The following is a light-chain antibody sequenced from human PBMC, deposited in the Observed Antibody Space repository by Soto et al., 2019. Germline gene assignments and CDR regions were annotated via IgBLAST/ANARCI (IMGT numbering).Light chain of an antibody. J-gene: IGLJ3*02. CDR3: SSYTSSSTWV. Sequence: QSALTQPPSVSGSPGQSVTISCTGTSSDVGSYNRVSWYQQPPGTAPKLTIYEVSNRPSGVPDRFSGSKSGNTASLTISGLQAEDEADYYCSSYTSSSTWVFGGGTQLTVL. V-gene: IGLV2-18*02. CDR2: EVS. CDR1: SSDVGSYNR.